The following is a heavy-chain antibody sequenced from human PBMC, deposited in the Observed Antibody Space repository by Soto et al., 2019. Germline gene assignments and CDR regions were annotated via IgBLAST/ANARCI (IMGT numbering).Heavy chain of an antibody. J-gene: IGHJ5*02. D-gene: IGHD3-22*01. Sequence: QPGGSLRLSCAASGFTFSSYAMSWVRQAPGKGLEWVSAISGSGGSTYYADSVKGRFTISRDNSKNTLYLQMNSLRAEDTAVYYCAQWERIYYDSSGNWFDPWGQGTLVTVSS. CDR3: AQWERIYYDSSGNWFDP. CDR1: GFTFSSYA. V-gene: IGHV3-23*01. CDR2: ISGSGGST.